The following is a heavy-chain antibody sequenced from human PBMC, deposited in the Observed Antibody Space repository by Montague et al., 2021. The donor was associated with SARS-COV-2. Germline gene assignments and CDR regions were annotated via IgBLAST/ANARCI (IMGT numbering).Heavy chain of an antibody. J-gene: IGHJ5*01. CDR2: IYYSGST. D-gene: IGHD3-10*01. V-gene: IGHV4-59*08. CDR1: GGSISSYY. CDR3: ARVSGYGSGSSFNWFDS. Sequence: SETLSLTCTVSGGSISSYYWGWIRQPPGKGLEWIGYIYYSGSTNYNPSLKSRVTISVDTSKNQFSLKLSPVTAADTAVDYCARVSGYGSGSSFNWFDSWGQGLVVTVSS.